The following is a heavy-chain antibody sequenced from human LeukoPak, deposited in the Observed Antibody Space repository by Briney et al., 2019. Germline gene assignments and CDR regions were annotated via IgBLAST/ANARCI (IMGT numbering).Heavy chain of an antibody. J-gene: IGHJ5*02. CDR3: AKDAGGSSSWYDH. V-gene: IGHV3-11*01. CDR1: GFTFSGYY. CDR2: IGSSGSTI. D-gene: IGHD6-13*01. Sequence: GGSLRLSCAASGFTFSGYYMSWVRQPPGKGLEWVSYIGSSGSTIYYADSVKGRFTISRDNAKNSLYLQMNSLRAEDTAIYYCAKDAGGSSSWYDHWGQGTLVTVSS.